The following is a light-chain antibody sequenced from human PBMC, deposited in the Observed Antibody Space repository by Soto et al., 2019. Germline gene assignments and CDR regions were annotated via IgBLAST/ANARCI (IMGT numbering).Light chain of an antibody. J-gene: IGLJ3*02. V-gene: IGLV2-14*01. CDR2: EVR. CDR1: IRDIGGFNY. Sequence: QSALTQPASVSGSPGQSVTISCTGTIRDIGGFNYVSWYQHHPGKAPKLMIYEVRNRPSGVSNRFSGSKSDNTASLTISGLQAADEAHYYCSSYAGSFTLVFGGGTKLTVL. CDR3: SSYAGSFTLV.